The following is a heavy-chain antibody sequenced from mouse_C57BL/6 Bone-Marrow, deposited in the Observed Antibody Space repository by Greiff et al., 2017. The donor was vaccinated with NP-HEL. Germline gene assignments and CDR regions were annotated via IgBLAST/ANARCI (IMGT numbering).Heavy chain of an antibody. CDR1: GYTFTDYY. D-gene: IGHD1-1*01. CDR2: INPNNGGT. Sequence: EVQLQQSGPELVKPGASVKISCKASGYTFTDYYMNWVKQSHGKSLEWIGDINPNNGGTSYNQKFKGKATLTVDKSSSTAYMELRSLTSEDSAVYYCARWGITTVVATGTRAMDYWGQGTTLTVSS. V-gene: IGHV1-26*01. J-gene: IGHJ2*01. CDR3: ARWGITTVVATGTRAMDY.